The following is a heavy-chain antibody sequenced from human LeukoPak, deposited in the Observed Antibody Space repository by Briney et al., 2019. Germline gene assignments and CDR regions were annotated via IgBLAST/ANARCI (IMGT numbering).Heavy chain of an antibody. CDR3: ARLSTVGRGIAAAGTGRFDY. CDR1: GGSISSSSYY. D-gene: IGHD6-13*01. V-gene: IGHV4-39*01. J-gene: IGHJ4*02. CDR2: IYYSGST. Sequence: SETLSLTCTVSGGSISSSSYYWGWIRQPPGKGLEWIGSIYYSGSTYYNPSLKSRVTISVDTSKNQFSLKLSSVTAADTAVYYCARLSTVGRGIAAAGTGRFDYWGQGTLVTVSS.